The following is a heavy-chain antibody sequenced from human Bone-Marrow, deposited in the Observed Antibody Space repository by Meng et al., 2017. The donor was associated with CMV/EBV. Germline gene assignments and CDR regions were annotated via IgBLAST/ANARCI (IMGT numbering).Heavy chain of an antibody. D-gene: IGHD3-3*01. J-gene: IGHJ6*02. CDR1: GFTASSNY. CDR2: IYSGGST. V-gene: IGHV3-66*02. CDR3: ARGKRLRFWRSADVGSYLDV. Sequence: GGSLRPSCAASGFTASSNYMSWVRQAPGKGLEWVSVIYSGGSTYYADSVKGRFTISRDNSKNTLYLQMNSLGAEDTAVYYCARGKRLRFWRSADVGSYLDVWGQGTTVTVSS.